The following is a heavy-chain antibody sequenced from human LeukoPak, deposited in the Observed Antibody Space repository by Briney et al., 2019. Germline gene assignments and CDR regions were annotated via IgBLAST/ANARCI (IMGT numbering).Heavy chain of an antibody. CDR3: VKPRYTSSSFNP. J-gene: IGHJ5*02. D-gene: IGHD6-13*01. CDR2: ISSDGSTT. V-gene: IGHV3-74*01. Sequence: GGSLRLSCAASGFTFSNNWVHWVRQVPGKGLVWVSRISSDGSTTTYADSVRGRFTISRDNAKNTLYLQMNNLRAEDTAVYYCVKPRYTSSSFNPWGQGTLVTVSS. CDR1: GFTFSNNW.